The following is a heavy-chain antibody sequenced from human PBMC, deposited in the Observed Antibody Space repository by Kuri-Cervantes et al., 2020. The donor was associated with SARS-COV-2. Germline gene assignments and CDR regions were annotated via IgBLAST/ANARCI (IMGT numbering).Heavy chain of an antibody. CDR1: GYSFSDHY. CDR3: AREDYGFWSGYSTEEKYNPFDP. Sequence: ASVKVSCKAFGYSFSDHYMYWVRQAPGQGLEWMGIINPSGSGTRYPQRFQDRISMTRDTSTSTVYMELSSLRSEDTAVYYCAREDYGFWSGYSTEEKYNPFDPWGQGTLVNVSS. V-gene: IGHV1-46*03. CDR2: INPSGSGT. D-gene: IGHD3-3*01. J-gene: IGHJ5*02.